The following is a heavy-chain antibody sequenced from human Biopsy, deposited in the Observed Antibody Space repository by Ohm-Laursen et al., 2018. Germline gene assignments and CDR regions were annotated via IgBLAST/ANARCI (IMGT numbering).Heavy chain of an antibody. D-gene: IGHD2/OR15-2a*01. CDR2: IYYSGNT. CDR1: GGSINGGSYY. Sequence: TLTLTCTVSGGSINGGSYYWSWLRQPPGEGMEWIGYIYYSGNTHYNPSLKSRVTMSIDTSKNQFSLRLSSVTSADTAVYYCAREDYYTWFDPWGQGTLVTVSS. J-gene: IGHJ5*02. V-gene: IGHV4-61*01. CDR3: AREDYYTWFDP.